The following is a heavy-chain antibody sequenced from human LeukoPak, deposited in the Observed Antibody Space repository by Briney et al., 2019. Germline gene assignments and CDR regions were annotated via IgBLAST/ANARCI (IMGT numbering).Heavy chain of an antibody. D-gene: IGHD2-15*01. CDR3: AKYLRKKCSGGSCYYDGGWFDP. CDR1: GFTFSSYA. V-gene: IGHV3-23*01. J-gene: IGHJ5*02. Sequence: QPGGSLRLSCAASGFTFSSYAMSWVRQAPGKGLEWVSAISGSGGSTYYADSVKGRFTISRDNSKNTLYLQMNSLRAEDTAVYYCAKYLRKKCSGGSCYYDGGWFDPWGQGTLVTVSS. CDR2: ISGSGGST.